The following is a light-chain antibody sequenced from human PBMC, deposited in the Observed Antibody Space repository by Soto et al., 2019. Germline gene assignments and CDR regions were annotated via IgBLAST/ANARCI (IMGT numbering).Light chain of an antibody. J-gene: IGLJ2*01. CDR3: QTWVTGIQV. Sequence: QSVLTQSPSASASLGASVKLTCTLSSGHSSYAIAWHQQRPEKGPRYLMKLNSDGSHSKGDGIPDRFSGSSSGAERYLTISSLQSEGEADYYCQTWVTGIQVFGGGTKLTVL. V-gene: IGLV4-69*01. CDR2: LNSDGSH. CDR1: SGHSSYA.